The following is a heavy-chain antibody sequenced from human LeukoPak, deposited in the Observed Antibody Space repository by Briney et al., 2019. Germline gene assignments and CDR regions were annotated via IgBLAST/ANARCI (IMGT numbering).Heavy chain of an antibody. CDR2: ISWNSGSI. J-gene: IGHJ4*02. CDR1: GFTFDDYA. D-gene: IGHD3-22*01. CDR3: AKDISYYDSSGIDY. V-gene: IGHV3-9*01. Sequence: PGGSLRLSCAASGFTFDDYAMHWVRQAPGKGLEWVSGISWNSGSIGYADSVKGRFTISRDNAKNSLYLQMNSLRAEDTALYYCAKDISYYDSSGIDYWGQGTLVTVSS.